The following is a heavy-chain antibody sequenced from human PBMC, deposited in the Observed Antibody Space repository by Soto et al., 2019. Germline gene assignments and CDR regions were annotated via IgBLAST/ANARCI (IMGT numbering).Heavy chain of an antibody. V-gene: IGHV1-69*06. D-gene: IGHD4-17*01. CDR1: GGTFSNYA. CDR2: VIPIFGTS. CDR3: ARDSGAGMTTVIKFDS. J-gene: IGHJ4*02. Sequence: RASVKVYCKASGGTFSNYAISWIRQAPGQGLEWMGGVIPIFGTSHYAQKFQGRVTITADKSTTTAYMELGSLTSEDTAVYYCARDSGAGMTTVIKFDSWGQGTLVTVSS.